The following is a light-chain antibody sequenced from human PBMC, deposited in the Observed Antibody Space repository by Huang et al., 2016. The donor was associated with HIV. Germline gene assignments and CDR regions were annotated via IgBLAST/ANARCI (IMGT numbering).Light chain of an antibody. CDR3: QQRTNWP. V-gene: IGKV3-11*01. CDR1: QSIGNF. Sequence: EIVLTQSPATLSLSPGERATLACRASQSIGNFLAGYQQKPGQAPRLLIYDASSRATGVPARFSGSGSGTDFTLTISSLESEDFAVYFCQQRTNWPFGPGTRLD. CDR2: DAS. J-gene: IGKJ3*01.